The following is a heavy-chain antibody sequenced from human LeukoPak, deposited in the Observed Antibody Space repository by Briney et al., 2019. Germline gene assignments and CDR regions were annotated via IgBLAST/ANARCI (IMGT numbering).Heavy chain of an antibody. Sequence: SETLSLTCTVSGGSISSYYWSWIRQPAGKGLAWIGRICTSGSTTYNPSLKSRATMSVDTSRTQFSLKLSSVTAADTAVYYCARVGSGSRYLDYWGQGILVIVSS. D-gene: IGHD5-12*01. CDR2: ICTSGST. CDR1: GGSISSYY. CDR3: ARVGSGSRYLDY. J-gene: IGHJ4*02. V-gene: IGHV4-4*07.